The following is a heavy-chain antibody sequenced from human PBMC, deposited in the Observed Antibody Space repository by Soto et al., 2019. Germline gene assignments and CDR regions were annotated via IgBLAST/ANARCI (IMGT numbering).Heavy chain of an antibody. CDR2: IKSKTDGGTT. Sequence: GGSLRLSCAASGFTFSNAWMNWVRQAPGKGLEWVGRIKSKTDGGTTDYAAPVKGRFTISRDDSKNTLYLQMNSLKTEDTAVYYCTTDLVVVAATYDYWGQGTLVTVSS. J-gene: IGHJ4*02. CDR3: TTDLVVVAATYDY. CDR1: GFTFSNAW. V-gene: IGHV3-15*07. D-gene: IGHD2-15*01.